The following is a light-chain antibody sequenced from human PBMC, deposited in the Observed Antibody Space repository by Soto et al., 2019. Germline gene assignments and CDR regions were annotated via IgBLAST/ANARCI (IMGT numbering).Light chain of an antibody. CDR2: SAS. CDR1: QSVRSSY. V-gene: IGKV3-20*01. Sequence: EIVLTQTPGTLSLSPGERATLSCRASQSVRSSYLAWYQQKPGQAPRLLIYSASSRATGIPDRLSGSGSGTDFSLTISRLEPEDFAMYYCQQYGSSPWTFGQGTKVEMK. J-gene: IGKJ1*01. CDR3: QQYGSSPWT.